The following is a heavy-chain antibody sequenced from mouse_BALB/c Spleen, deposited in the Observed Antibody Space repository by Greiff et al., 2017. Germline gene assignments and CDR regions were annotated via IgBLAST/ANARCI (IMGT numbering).Heavy chain of an antibody. V-gene: IGHV1S135*01. CDR3: ARGGYGNYVGAMDY. D-gene: IGHD2-1*01. CDR2: IDPYNGGT. Sequence: VQLQQSGPELVTPGASVKVSCKASGYAFTSYNMYWVKQSHGKSLEWIGYIDPYNGGTSYNQKFKGKATLTVDKSSSTAYMHLNSLTSEDSAVYYCARGGYGNYVGAMDYWGQGTSVTVSS. J-gene: IGHJ4*01. CDR1: GYAFTSYN.